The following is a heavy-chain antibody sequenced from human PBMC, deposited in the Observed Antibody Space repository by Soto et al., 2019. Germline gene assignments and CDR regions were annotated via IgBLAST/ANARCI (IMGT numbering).Heavy chain of an antibody. Sequence: DVQLLESGGGLIQPGGSLRLSCAASVFTFSSYGMTWVRQAPGQGLEWVSVISGRGLRTHYADSVKGRFTISRDNSNATLYLGMNSLRVDDTAVYYCARDTNHMSDPWGQGALVTVSS. J-gene: IGHJ5*02. V-gene: IGHV3-23*01. CDR1: VFTFSSYG. CDR3: ARDTNHMSDP. CDR2: ISGRGLRT.